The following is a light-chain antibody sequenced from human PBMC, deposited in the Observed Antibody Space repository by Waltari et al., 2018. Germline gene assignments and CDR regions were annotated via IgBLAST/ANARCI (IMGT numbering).Light chain of an antibody. CDR3: MQGTHWWT. Sequence: DVVLTQSPLSLPVTLGQPASISCRSSQSLLHSDGNTYLNWFQQRPGQSPRRLIYRVSNRDSGVPDRISGNGSGTDFTLKISRVEAEDVGVYYCMQGTHWWTFGQGTKVEIK. CDR2: RVS. CDR1: QSLLHSDGNTY. V-gene: IGKV2-30*02. J-gene: IGKJ1*01.